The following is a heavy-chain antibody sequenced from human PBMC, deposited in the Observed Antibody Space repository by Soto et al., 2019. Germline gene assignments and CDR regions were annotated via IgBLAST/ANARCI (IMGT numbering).Heavy chain of an antibody. CDR1: GFTFSSYA. V-gene: IGHV3-30*04. J-gene: IGHJ6*02. CDR2: IAYDGSNK. D-gene: IGHD1-26*01. CDR3: ARDPGWELLYYYYYGMDV. Sequence: GGSLRLSCAASGFTFSSYAMHWARQAPGKGLEWVAVIAYDGSNKYYADSVKGRFTISRDNSKNTLYLQMNSLRAEDTAVYYCARDPGWELLYYYYYGMDVWGQGTTVTVSS.